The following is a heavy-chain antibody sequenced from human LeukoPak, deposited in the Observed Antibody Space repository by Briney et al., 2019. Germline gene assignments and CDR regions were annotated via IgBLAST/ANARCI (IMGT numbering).Heavy chain of an antibody. CDR2: ISYDGRSR. D-gene: IGHD1-1*01. V-gene: IGHV3-30*03. J-gene: IGHJ6*03. CDR1: DFTFSTYG. CDR3: ARGPPRGKYYYMDV. Sequence: GGSLRLSCAASDFTFSTYGMHWARQTPGKGLEWVAVISYDGRSRHYADSVKGRFTLSRDNAKNSLYLQMNSLTAGDTAVYYCARGPPRGKYYYMDVWGKGTTVTVSS.